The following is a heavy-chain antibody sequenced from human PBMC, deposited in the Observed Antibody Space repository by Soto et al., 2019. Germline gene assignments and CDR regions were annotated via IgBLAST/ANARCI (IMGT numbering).Heavy chain of an antibody. CDR3: AASCVACGGFNYYGMDV. Sequence: QVQLQESGPGLVKPSQTLPLTCTVSGGSISSGGYYGSWIRQHPGKGLEWIGYIYYSGSTYYNPSYPSRVTLTVATSKTQVSLKVSSVTAADTAVYYCAASCVACGGFNYYGMDVWGQGTTVTVSS. CDR2: IYYSGST. V-gene: IGHV4-31*03. J-gene: IGHJ6*02. CDR1: GGSISSGGYY. D-gene: IGHD2-21*01.